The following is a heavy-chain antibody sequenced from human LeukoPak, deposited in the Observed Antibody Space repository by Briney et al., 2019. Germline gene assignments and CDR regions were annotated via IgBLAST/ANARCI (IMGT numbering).Heavy chain of an antibody. CDR2: ISAYNGNT. Sequence: ASVKVSCKASGYTFTSYGISWVRQAPGQGLEWMGWISAYNGNTNYAQKLQGRATMTTDTSTSTAYMELRSLRSDDTAVYYCARVGTYYYDSSGYADAFDIWGQGTMVTVSS. D-gene: IGHD3-22*01. CDR1: GYTFTSYG. CDR3: ARVGTYYYDSSGYADAFDI. J-gene: IGHJ3*02. V-gene: IGHV1-18*01.